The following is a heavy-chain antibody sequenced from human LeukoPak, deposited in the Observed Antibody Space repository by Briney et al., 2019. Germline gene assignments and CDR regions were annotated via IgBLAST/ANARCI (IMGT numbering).Heavy chain of an antibody. CDR2: ISSSSSTI. CDR1: GFTFSSYS. J-gene: IGHJ6*04. CDR3: ASLYASPG. D-gene: IGHD5/OR15-5a*01. Sequence: GGSLRLSCAASGFTFSSYSMNWVRQAPGKGLEWVSYISSSSSTIYYADSVKGRFTISRDNAKNSLYLQMNSLRAEDTAVYYCASLYASPGWGKGTTVTVSS. V-gene: IGHV3-48*01.